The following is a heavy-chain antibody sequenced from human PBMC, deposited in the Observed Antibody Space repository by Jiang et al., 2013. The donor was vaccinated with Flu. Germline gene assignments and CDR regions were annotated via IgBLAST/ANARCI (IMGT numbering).Heavy chain of an antibody. Sequence: LLKPSETLSLTCTVSGGSISSSSYYWGWIRQPPGKGLEWIGSIYYSGSTYYNPSLKSRVTISVDTSKNQFSLKLSSVTAADTAVYYCARQGVGLYDYVWGSYRSPQYYFDYWGQGTLVTVSS. J-gene: IGHJ4*02. V-gene: IGHV4-39*01. CDR2: IYYSGST. D-gene: IGHD3-16*02. CDR1: GGSISSSSYY. CDR3: ARQGVGLYDYVWGSYRSPQYYFDY.